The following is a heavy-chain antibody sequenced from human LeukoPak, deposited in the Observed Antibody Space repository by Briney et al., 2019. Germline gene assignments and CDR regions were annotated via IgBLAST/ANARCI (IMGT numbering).Heavy chain of an antibody. Sequence: PSETLSLTCTVSGGSISNYYWSWIRQPPGKGLEWIGYIYYSGSTKYNPSLKSRVTISVDTSKNQFSLKLSSVTAADTAVYYCARSRVRFLEWPPAVWGQGTLVTVSS. CDR1: GGSISNYY. CDR2: IYYSGST. J-gene: IGHJ4*02. D-gene: IGHD3-3*01. CDR3: ARSRVRFLEWPPAV. V-gene: IGHV4-59*01.